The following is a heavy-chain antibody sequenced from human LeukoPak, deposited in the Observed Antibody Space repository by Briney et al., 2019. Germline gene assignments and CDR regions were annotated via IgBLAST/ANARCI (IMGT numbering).Heavy chain of an antibody. CDR2: IYHSGGT. CDR3: ARLAFYGSGSWGFDY. J-gene: IGHJ4*02. V-gene: IGHV4-38-2*01. Sequence: PSETLSLTCAVSGYSISSGYYWGWIRQPPGKGLEWIGSIYHSGGTYYNPSLRSRVTISVDTSKNQFSLKLSSVTAADTAVYYCARLAFYGSGSWGFDYWGQGTLVTVSS. D-gene: IGHD3-10*01. CDR1: GYSISSGYY.